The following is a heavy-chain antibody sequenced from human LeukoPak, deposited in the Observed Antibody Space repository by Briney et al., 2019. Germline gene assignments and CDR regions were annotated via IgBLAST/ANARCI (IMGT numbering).Heavy chain of an antibody. D-gene: IGHD6-6*01. Sequence: GGSLRLSCAASGSTFSSYEMNWVRQAPGKGLEWVSYISSSGSTIYYADSVKGRFTISRDNAKNTLYLLMNSLRAEGTAVYYCASLFLCFGCSSSSDSFDIWGQGTMVTVSS. CDR1: GSTFSSYE. J-gene: IGHJ3*02. V-gene: IGHV3-48*03. CDR2: ISSSGSTI. CDR3: ASLFLCFGCSSSSDSFDI.